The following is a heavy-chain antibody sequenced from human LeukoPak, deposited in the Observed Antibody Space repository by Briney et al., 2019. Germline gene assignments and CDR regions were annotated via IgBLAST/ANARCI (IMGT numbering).Heavy chain of an antibody. CDR1: GVTFRSDT. D-gene: IGHD3-22*01. CDR2: IRYDGSNK. CDR3: ARDHHYDSSGYYPRGAFDI. J-gene: IGHJ3*02. V-gene: IGHV3-30*02. Sequence: PGGSLRLSCAASGVTFRSDTLNWVRQAPGKGLEWVAFIRYDGSNKYYADSVKGRFTISRDNAKNSLYLQMNSLRAEDTALYYCARDHHYDSSGYYPRGAFDIWGQGTMVTVSS.